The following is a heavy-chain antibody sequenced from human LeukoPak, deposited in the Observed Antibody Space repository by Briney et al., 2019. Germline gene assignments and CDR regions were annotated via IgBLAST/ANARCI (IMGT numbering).Heavy chain of an antibody. CDR3: ARDSASGCLRFDY. CDR1: GYTLSTYG. J-gene: IGHJ4*02. CDR2: ISGYNGNT. D-gene: IGHD6-19*01. Sequence: GASVKVSCKASGYTLSTYGITWVRQAPGQGLEWMGWISGYNGNTNYAQKIQGRVTMTTDTSTTTAYMELRSLRSDDTAVYYCARDSASGCLRFDYWGQGTTVTVSS. V-gene: IGHV1-18*01.